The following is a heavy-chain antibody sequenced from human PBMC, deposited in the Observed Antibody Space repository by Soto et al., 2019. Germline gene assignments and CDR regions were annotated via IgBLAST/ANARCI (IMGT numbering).Heavy chain of an antibody. Sequence: QVQLQESGPGLVKPSETLSLTGTVSGGSISSYYWSWIRQPPGKGLEWIGYIYYSGSTNYNPSLQSRVTISVHTSNNQFYLQLSSVTAAVTAVYYGARANYHYYESRGYDYLCKYFELWGRGTPVTV. CDR3: ARANYHYYESRGYDYLCKYFEL. J-gene: IGHJ2*01. CDR1: GGSISSYY. D-gene: IGHD3-22*01. CDR2: IYYSGST. V-gene: IGHV4-59*01.